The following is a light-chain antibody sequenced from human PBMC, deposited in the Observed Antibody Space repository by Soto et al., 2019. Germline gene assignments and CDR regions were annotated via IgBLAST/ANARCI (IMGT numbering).Light chain of an antibody. CDR3: QQYDNWPQT. J-gene: IGKJ1*01. CDR2: GAS. V-gene: IGKV3-15*01. CDR1: QSVSSY. Sequence: EIVMTQSPATLSVSPGERATLSCRASQSVSSYLAWYQHRPGQAPRLLIYGASTRATGIPARFSGRGSGTEFTLTISSLQSVDFAVYYCQQYDNWPQTFGQGTKVDIK.